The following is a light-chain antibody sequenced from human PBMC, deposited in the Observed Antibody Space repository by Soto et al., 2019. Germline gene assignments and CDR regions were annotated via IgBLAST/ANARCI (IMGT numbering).Light chain of an antibody. Sequence: DIQMTQSPSTLSGSVGDRVTITCRASQIISSWLAWYQQKPGKAPKLLIYKASTLKSGVPSRFSGSGSGTEFTLTISSLQPDDFATYYCQHYNSYSEAFGQGTKVELK. CDR1: QIISSW. CDR3: QHYNSYSEA. J-gene: IGKJ1*01. CDR2: KAS. V-gene: IGKV1-5*03.